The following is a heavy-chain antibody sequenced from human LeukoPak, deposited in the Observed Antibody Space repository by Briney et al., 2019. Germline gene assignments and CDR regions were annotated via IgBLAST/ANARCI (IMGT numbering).Heavy chain of an antibody. CDR3: AKGHDYGGNSVDY. D-gene: IGHD4-23*01. J-gene: IGHJ4*02. CDR1: GFTFSSCG. CDR2: ISYDGSNK. Sequence: GGSLRLSCAASGFTFSSCGMHWVRQAPGKGLEWVAVISYDGSNKYYADSVKGRFTISRDNSKNTLYLQMNSLRAEDTAVYYCAKGHDYGGNSVDYWGQGTLVTVSS. V-gene: IGHV3-30*18.